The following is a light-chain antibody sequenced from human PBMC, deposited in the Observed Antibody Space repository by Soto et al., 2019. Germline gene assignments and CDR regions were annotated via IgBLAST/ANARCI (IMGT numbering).Light chain of an antibody. J-gene: IGKJ4*01. CDR2: DAS. CDR1: QGVGSH. CDR3: QQRNNWIT. Sequence: EIVLTQSPATLSLSPGERATLSCRASQGVGSHLVWYQQKPGQAPRLLIYDASTRATGTSARFSGSGSGTEFPLTISSLEPEDSAVYYCQQRNNWITFGGGTKVEIK. V-gene: IGKV3-11*01.